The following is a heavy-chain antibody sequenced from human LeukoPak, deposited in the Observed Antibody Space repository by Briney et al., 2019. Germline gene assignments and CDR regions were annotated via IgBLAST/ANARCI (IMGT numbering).Heavy chain of an antibody. Sequence: PGGSLRLSCAASGFTFSSYCMNWVRQAPGKGLEWVSSISSSSSYIYYADSVKGRFTISRENAKNSLYLQMNSLRAGDTAVYYCARVGSNAFDIWGQGTTVTVSS. CDR1: GFTFSSYC. D-gene: IGHD1-26*01. V-gene: IGHV3-21*01. J-gene: IGHJ3*02. CDR2: ISSSSSYI. CDR3: ARVGSNAFDI.